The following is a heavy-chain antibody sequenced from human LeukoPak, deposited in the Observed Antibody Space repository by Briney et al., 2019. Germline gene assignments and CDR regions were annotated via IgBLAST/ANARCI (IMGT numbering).Heavy chain of an antibody. Sequence: ASVKVSCKASGYTFTGYYMHWVRQAPGQGLEWMGWINPNSGGTNYAQKFQGRVTMTRDTSTSTLYMELRSLRSDDTAVYYCARTTRELLRYYYYYGMDVWGQGTTVTVSS. V-gene: IGHV1-2*02. D-gene: IGHD1-26*01. CDR2: INPNSGGT. CDR1: GYTFTGYY. CDR3: ARTTRELLRYYYYYGMDV. J-gene: IGHJ6*02.